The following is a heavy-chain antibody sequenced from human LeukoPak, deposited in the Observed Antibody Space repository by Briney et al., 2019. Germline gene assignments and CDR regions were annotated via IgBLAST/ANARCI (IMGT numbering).Heavy chain of an antibody. CDR2: LSASGGGT. CDR1: GLTFSNFA. CDR3: ATVLHTSMTTWAAFDT. J-gene: IGHJ3*02. Sequence: GGSLRLSCAASGLTFSNFAMTWVRQSPGKGLEWVSALSASGGGTFYAPSVKGRFTISRDNSKNTVSLQMNSLRAEDTALYYCATVLHTSMTTWAAFDTWGQGTMVTVSS. V-gene: IGHV3-23*01. D-gene: IGHD5-18*01.